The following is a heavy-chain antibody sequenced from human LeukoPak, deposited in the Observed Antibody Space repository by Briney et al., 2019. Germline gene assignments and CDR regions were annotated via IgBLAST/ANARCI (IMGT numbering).Heavy chain of an antibody. CDR2: IYHSGST. CDR1: GGSISSGGYS. CDR3: ARGYSSGFSTFYHMDV. D-gene: IGHD6-19*01. J-gene: IGHJ6*03. Sequence: SQTLSLTCAVSGGSISSGGYSWSWIRQPPGKGLEWIGYIYHSGSTYYNPSLKCRVTISVDRSKNQFSLKLSSVTAADTAVYYCARGYSSGFSTFYHMDVWGKGTTVTVSS. V-gene: IGHV4-30-2*01.